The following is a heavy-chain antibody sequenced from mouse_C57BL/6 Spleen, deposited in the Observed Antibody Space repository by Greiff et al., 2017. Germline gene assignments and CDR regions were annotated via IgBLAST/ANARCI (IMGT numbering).Heavy chain of an antibody. J-gene: IGHJ2*01. CDR1: GYSFTGYY. CDR2: INPSTGGT. CDR3: ARGDNWCDY. Sequence: EVQLQQSGPELVKPGASVKISCKASGYSFTGYYMNWVKQSPEKSLEWIGEINPSTGGTTYNQKFKAKATLTVDKSSSTAYMQLKSLTSEDSAVYYCARGDNWCDYWGKGTTLTVSS. D-gene: IGHD4-1*01. V-gene: IGHV1-42*01.